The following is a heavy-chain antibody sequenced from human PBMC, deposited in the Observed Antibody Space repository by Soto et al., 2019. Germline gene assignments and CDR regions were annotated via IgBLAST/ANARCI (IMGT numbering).Heavy chain of an antibody. D-gene: IGHD3-16*01. CDR2: TSYDGSDK. J-gene: IGHJ1*01. CDR1: GFTFRSYV. Sequence: QVQLVESGGGVVQPGTSLRVSCVGSGFTFRSYVIHWVRQAPGKGLEWVALTSYDGSDKYYGDSVRGRFTISRDNSRNTVDLQMDRLRLEDTALYYCARWGTTGGLDVWGQGTLVSVS. CDR3: ARWGTTGGLDV. V-gene: IGHV3-33*05.